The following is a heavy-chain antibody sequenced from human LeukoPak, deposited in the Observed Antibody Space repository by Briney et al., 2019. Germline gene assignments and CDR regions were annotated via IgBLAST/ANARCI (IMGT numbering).Heavy chain of an antibody. Sequence: PSETLSLTCTVSGGSISSGDYYWSWIRQPPGKGLEWIGYIYYSGSTYYNPSLKSRVTISVDTSTNQFSLKLSSVTAADTAVYYCARDLSISGGDYYYYYYMDVWGKGTTVTVSS. CDR1: GGSISSGDYY. D-gene: IGHD3-16*01. CDR3: ARDLSISGGDYYYYYYMDV. J-gene: IGHJ6*03. CDR2: IYYSGST. V-gene: IGHV4-30-4*08.